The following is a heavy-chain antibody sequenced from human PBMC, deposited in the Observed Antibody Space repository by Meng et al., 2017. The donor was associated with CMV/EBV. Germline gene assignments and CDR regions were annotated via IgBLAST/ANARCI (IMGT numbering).Heavy chain of an antibody. V-gene: IGHV3-21*01. CDR2: ISSSSSYI. Sequence: GESLKISCAASGFTFSSYSMNWVRQAPGKGLEWVSSISSSSSYIYYADSVKGRFTISRDNAKNSLYLQMNSLRAEDTAVYYCARVEDYSPDYWGQGTLVTVSS. J-gene: IGHJ4*02. CDR3: ARVEDYSPDY. CDR1: GFTFSSYS. D-gene: IGHD4-11*01.